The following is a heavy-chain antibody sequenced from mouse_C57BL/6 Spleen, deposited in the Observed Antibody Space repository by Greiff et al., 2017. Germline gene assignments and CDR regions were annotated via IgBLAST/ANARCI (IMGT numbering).Heavy chain of an antibody. J-gene: IGHJ3*01. V-gene: IGHV1-64*01. CDR1: GYTFTSYW. D-gene: IGHD3-2*02. CDR3: ARLDSSGYEAY. CDR2: IHPNSGST. Sequence: VQLQQPGAELVKPGASVKLSCKASGYTFTSYWMHWVKQRPGQGLEWIGMIHPNSGSTNYNEKFKSKATLTVDKSSSTAYMQLSSLTSEDSAVYYWARLDSSGYEAYWGQGTLVTVSA.